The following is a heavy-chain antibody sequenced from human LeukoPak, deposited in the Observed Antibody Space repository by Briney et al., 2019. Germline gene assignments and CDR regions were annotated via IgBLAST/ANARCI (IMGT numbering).Heavy chain of an antibody. J-gene: IGHJ5*02. CDR2: INHSGST. D-gene: IGHD3-22*01. CDR3: ARVSDRSNWFDP. V-gene: IGHV4-34*01. Sequence: SETLSLTCAVYGGSFSGYYWSWIRQPPGEGLEWIGEINHSGSTNYNPSLKSRVTISVDTSKNQFSLKLSSVTAADTAVYYCARVSDRSNWFDPWGQGTLVTVSS. CDR1: GGSFSGYY.